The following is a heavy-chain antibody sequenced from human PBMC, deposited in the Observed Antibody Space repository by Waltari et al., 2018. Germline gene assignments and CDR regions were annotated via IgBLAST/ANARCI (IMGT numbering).Heavy chain of an antibody. Sequence: EVQLVQSGAEVKKPGATVKISCKVSGYTFTDYYMHWVQQAPGKGLEWRELGDTEEGETIYEEKFQGRGTITADTSTDTAYMELSSLRSEDTAVYYCATESWMKSGWFDPWGQGTLVTVSS. CDR2: GDTEEGET. CDR3: ATESWMKSGWFDP. CDR1: GYTFTDYY. D-gene: IGHD5-12*01. J-gene: IGHJ5*02. V-gene: IGHV1-69-2*01.